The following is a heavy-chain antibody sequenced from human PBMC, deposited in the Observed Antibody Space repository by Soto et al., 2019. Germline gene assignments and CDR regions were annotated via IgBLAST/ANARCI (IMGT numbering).Heavy chain of an antibody. V-gene: IGHV3-66*01. J-gene: IGHJ5*02. CDR1: GFTVSSNY. CDR2: IYSGGST. CDR3: ARDYYDSSGYFWFDP. Sequence: GSLRLSCAASGFTVSSNYMSWVRQAPGKGLEWVSVIYSGGSTYYADSVKGRFTISRDNSKNTLYLQMNSLRAEDTAVYYCARDYYDSSGYFWFDPWGQGTLVTVSS. D-gene: IGHD3-22*01.